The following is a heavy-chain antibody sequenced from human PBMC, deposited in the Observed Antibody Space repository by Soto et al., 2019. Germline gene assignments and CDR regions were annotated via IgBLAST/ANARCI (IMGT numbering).Heavy chain of an antibody. CDR1: GGSFSGYY. CDR3: ARVSSGREDAFDI. J-gene: IGHJ3*02. Sequence: QVQLQQWGAGLLKPSETLSLTCAVYGGSFSGYYWSWIRQPPGKGLEWIGEINHSGSTNYNPSLKRRVTISVDTSKNQFSLKLSSVTAADTAVYYCARVSSGREDAFDIWGQGTMVTVSS. CDR2: INHSGST. D-gene: IGHD6-19*01. V-gene: IGHV4-34*01.